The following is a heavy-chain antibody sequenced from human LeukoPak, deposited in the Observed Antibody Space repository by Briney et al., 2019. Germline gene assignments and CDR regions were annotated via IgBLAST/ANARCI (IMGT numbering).Heavy chain of an antibody. D-gene: IGHD3-10*01. J-gene: IGHJ3*02. CDR2: ISYDGSNK. CDR1: GFTFSSYA. CDR3: AKEYYYGSGSPFGDAFDI. Sequence: PGRSLRLSCAASGFTFSSYAMHWVRQAPGKGLEWVAVISYDGSNKYYADSVKGRFTISRDNSKNTLYLQMNSLRAEDTAVYYCAKEYYYGSGSPFGDAFDIWGQGTMVTVSS. V-gene: IGHV3-30-3*01.